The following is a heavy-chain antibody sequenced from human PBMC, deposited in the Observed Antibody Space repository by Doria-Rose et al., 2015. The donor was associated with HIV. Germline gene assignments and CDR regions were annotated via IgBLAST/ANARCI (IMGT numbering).Heavy chain of an antibody. CDR2: IFSDDER. CDR3: ARIKSSRWYHKYYFDF. D-gene: IGHD6-13*01. Sequence: QITLKESGPVLVKPTETLTLTCTVSGVSLSSPGMGVSRIRQPPGKALEWLANIFSDDERSYKTSLKSRRTISRGTSKSQVVVTMTDMDPVDTATYYCARIKSSRWYHKYYFDFWGQGTLVIVSA. V-gene: IGHV2-26*01. J-gene: IGHJ4*02. CDR1: GVSLSSPGMG.